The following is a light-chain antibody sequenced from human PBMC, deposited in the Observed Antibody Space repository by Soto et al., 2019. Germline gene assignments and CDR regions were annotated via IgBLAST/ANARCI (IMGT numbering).Light chain of an antibody. V-gene: IGKV3D-15*01. CDR1: QSVSSN. CDR3: QQYNNWPQLT. J-gene: IGKJ4*01. CDR2: GAS. Sequence: EIVMTQSPATLSVSPGERATLSCRASQSVSSNLAWYQQKPGQAPRLLIYGASTRATGIPARFSGSGSGTXXXXXXXXXQXEXXXXXXXQQYNNWPQLTFGGGTKVEIK.